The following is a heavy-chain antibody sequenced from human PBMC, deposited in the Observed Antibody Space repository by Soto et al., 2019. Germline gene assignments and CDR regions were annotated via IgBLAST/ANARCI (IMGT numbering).Heavy chain of an antibody. J-gene: IGHJ4*02. Sequence: GGSLRLSCAASGFTFSSYGMHWVRQAPGKGLEWVAVIWYDGSNKYYADSVKGRFTISRDNSKNTLYLQMNSLRAEDTAVYYCARDRVGYCGGDCYSGLFDYWGQGTLVTVSS. D-gene: IGHD2-21*01. CDR2: IWYDGSNK. CDR1: GFTFSSYG. V-gene: IGHV3-33*01. CDR3: ARDRVGYCGGDCYSGLFDY.